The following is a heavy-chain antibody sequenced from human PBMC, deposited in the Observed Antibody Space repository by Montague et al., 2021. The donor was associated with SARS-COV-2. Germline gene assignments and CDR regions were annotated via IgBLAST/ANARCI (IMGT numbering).Heavy chain of an antibody. V-gene: IGHV4-34*01. CDR1: GGSFTGYY. CDR2: INHSGSS. J-gene: IGHJ3*01. Sequence: SETLSLTCAVYGGSFTGYYWTWIRQPPGKGLEWIGEINHSGSSNYNPSLESRVTMSVDTSKDQFSLRLNSVSAADTAVYYCARAQVTIFGVLIMLPAAGAFDVWGQGTTVTVSS. D-gene: IGHD3-3*01. CDR3: ARAQVTIFGVLIMLPAAGAFDV.